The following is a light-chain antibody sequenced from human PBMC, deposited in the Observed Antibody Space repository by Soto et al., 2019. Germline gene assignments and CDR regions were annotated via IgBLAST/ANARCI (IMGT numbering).Light chain of an antibody. V-gene: IGKV1-27*01. CDR2: AAS. CDR3: QRTDNAPPT. J-gene: IGKJ4*01. Sequence: GVRVTITLRASQTISSWLAWYQQKPGKAPKLLIYAASTLQSGVPSRFSGSGSGTDFTLTISSLQPEDVATYYGQRTDNAPPTFGGGTKVDIK. CDR1: QTISSW.